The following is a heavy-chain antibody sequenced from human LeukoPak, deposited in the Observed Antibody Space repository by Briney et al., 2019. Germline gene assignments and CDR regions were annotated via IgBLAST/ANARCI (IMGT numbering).Heavy chain of an antibody. CDR1: GGSISSYY. Sequence: PSETLFLTCTVSGGSISSYYWSWIRQPPGKELEWIGYIYYSGSTNYNPSLKSRVTISVDTSKNQFSLKLSSVTAADTAVYYCARSGYDFWSGYYTEYYYGMDVWGQGTTVTVSS. J-gene: IGHJ6*02. CDR3: ARSGYDFWSGYYTEYYYGMDV. V-gene: IGHV4-59*01. CDR2: IYYSGST. D-gene: IGHD3-3*01.